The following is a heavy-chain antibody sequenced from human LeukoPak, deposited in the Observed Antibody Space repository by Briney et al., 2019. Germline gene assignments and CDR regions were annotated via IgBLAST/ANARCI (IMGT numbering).Heavy chain of an antibody. D-gene: IGHD3/OR15-3a*01. CDR1: GFTFSSYA. V-gene: IGHV3-23*01. CDR3: AKSLGGGLVYYYYGMDV. J-gene: IGHJ6*02. CDR2: ISGSGGST. Sequence: GGSLRLSCAASGFTFSSYAMSWVRQAPGKGLEWVSAISGSGGSTYYADSVKGRFTISRDNSKNTLYLQMNSLRAEDTAVYYCAKSLGGGLVYYYYGMDVWGQGTTVTVSS.